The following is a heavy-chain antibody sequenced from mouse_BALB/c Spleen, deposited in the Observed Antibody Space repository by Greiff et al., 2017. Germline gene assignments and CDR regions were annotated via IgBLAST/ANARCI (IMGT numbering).Heavy chain of an antibody. J-gene: IGHJ4*01. D-gene: IGHD3-1*01. Sequence: EVKLVESGPGLVKPSQSLSLTCTVTGYSITSDYAWNWIRQFPGNKLEWMGYISYSGSTSYNPSLKSRISITRDTSKNQFFLQLNSVTTEDTATYYCAHYSSGYPLYYAMDYWGQGTSVTVSS. CDR3: AHYSSGYPLYYAMDY. CDR2: ISYSGST. V-gene: IGHV3-2*02. CDR1: GYSITSDYA.